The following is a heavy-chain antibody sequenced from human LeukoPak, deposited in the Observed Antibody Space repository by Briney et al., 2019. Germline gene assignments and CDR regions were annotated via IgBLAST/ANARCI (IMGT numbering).Heavy chain of an antibody. D-gene: IGHD2-15*01. CDR2: IKQDGSEK. CDR1: GFTFSSHW. J-gene: IGHJ4*02. V-gene: IGHV3-7*05. CDR3: VRNGGHFDF. Sequence: GGSLRLSRAASGFTFSSHWMSWVRQAPGKGLEWVASIKQDGSEKGYVDSVKGRFAISRDNAKNSLYLQMDTLRAEDTAVYYCVRNGGHFDFWGQGTLVTVSS.